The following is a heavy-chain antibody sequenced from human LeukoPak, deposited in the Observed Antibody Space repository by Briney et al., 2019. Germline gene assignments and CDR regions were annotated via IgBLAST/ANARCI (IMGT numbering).Heavy chain of an antibody. V-gene: IGHV1-46*01. CDR2: INPSGSNA. D-gene: IGHD6-6*01. CDR3: ARGSTLATRRPFDF. Sequence: GSVKLSCKASGYTITSYYMHWVRQAPGQGLEWMGIINPSGSNASYAQKFQGRVTMTRDTSTSTVYMELSSLRSEDTAMYYCARGSTLATRRPFDFWGQGTLVTVSS. J-gene: IGHJ4*02. CDR1: GYTITSYY.